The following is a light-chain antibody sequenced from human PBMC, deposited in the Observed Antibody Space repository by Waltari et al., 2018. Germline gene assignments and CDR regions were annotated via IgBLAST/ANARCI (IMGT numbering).Light chain of an antibody. J-gene: IGLJ2*01. CDR3: QSYDSSNPYVV. V-gene: IGLV6-57*04. Sequence: NFMLTQPHSVSESPGKTVTISCTRSSGSIASNYVQWYQQRPGSAPTTVIYEDNQRPSGVPDLFSGSIDSASNSASLTISGLKTEDEADYYCQSYDSSNPYVVFGGGTKLTVL. CDR2: EDN. CDR1: SGSIASNY.